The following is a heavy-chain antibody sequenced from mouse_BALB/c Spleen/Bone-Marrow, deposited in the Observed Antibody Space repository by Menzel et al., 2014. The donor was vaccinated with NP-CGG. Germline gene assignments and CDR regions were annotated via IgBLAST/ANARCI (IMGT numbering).Heavy chain of an antibody. D-gene: IGHD3-2*01. CDR1: GDSITSGY. Sequence: EVQLVESGPSLVKPSQTLSLTCSVNGDSITSGYWNWIRKFPGTKLEYMGYISYSGSTYYNQSLKSRISITRDTTKNQYYLQLNSVTTEDTATCYCARRQLRPQYYFDYWGQGTTLTVSA. CDR2: ISYSGST. V-gene: IGHV3-8*02. J-gene: IGHJ2*01. CDR3: ARRQLRPQYYFDY.